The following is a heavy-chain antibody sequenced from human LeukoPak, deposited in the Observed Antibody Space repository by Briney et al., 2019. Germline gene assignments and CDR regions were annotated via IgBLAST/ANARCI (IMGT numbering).Heavy chain of an antibody. CDR3: ARRLVDSSAHQVSDH. J-gene: IGHJ4*02. V-gene: IGHV4-34*01. D-gene: IGHD3-22*01. Sequence: SETLSLTCAVYGVSFSGYYWGWIRQSPGEGLEWIGEINDSGVTNCNLSLESRVILSVDTSKNQFSLRLSSVTAADTAVYYCARRLVDSSAHQVSDHWGQGTLATVSS. CDR1: GVSFSGYY. CDR2: INDSGVT.